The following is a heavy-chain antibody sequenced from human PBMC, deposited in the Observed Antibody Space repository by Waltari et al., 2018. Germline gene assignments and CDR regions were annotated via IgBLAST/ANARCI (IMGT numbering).Heavy chain of an antibody. D-gene: IGHD6-6*01. V-gene: IGHV1-69*01. J-gene: IGHJ5*02. CDR1: GYTFTGYY. Sequence: QVQLVQSGAEVKKPGASVKVSCKASGYTFTGYYMHWVRQAPGQGLEWMGGIIPMFGTANYAQKFQGRVTITTDESTSTAYMELTSLRSEDTAVYYCARRPYSSSEIWFDPWGQGTLVTVSS. CDR3: ARRPYSSSEIWFDP. CDR2: IIPMFGTA.